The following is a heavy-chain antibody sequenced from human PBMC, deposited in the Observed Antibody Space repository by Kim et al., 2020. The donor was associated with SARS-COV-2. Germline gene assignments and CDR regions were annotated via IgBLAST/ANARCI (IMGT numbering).Heavy chain of an antibody. CDR3: ARTPSGYYGWFDP. J-gene: IGHJ5*02. D-gene: IGHD3-22*01. Sequence: YAVSVKSRITINPDTSKNQFSLQLNSVTPEDTAVYYCARTPSGYYGWFDPWGQGTLVTVSS. V-gene: IGHV6-1*01.